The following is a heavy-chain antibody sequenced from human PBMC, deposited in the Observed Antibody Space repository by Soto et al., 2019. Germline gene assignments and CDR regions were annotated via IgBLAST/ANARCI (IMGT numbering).Heavy chain of an antibody. D-gene: IGHD4-17*01. V-gene: IGHV1-8*01. CDR1: GYTFTSHD. J-gene: IGHJ4*02. CDR3: ARWDYGDYARFDY. CDR2: MNPNSGNT. Sequence: QVQLVQSGAEVKKSGASVKVSCKASGYTFTSHDINWVRQATGQGLEWLGWMNPNSGNTGYAQKFQGRVTMTRNTSISTAYMEMSSLRSEDTAVYYCARWDYGDYARFDYWGQGTLVTVSS.